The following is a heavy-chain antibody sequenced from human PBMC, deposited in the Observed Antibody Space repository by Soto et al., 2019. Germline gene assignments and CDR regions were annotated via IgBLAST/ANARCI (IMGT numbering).Heavy chain of an antibody. CDR2: ISDSGGST. V-gene: IGHV3-23*01. J-gene: IGHJ4*02. Sequence: EVQLLESGGGLVQPGGSLRLSCASSGFTFSSYAMSWVRQAPGKGLEWVSAISDSGGSTYYADSVKGRFTISRDNSKNTLYLQMNSMRAEDTAVYYCAKDLDSRSYDYWGQGTLVTVSS. CDR1: GFTFSSYA. CDR3: AKDLDSRSYDY. D-gene: IGHD1-26*01.